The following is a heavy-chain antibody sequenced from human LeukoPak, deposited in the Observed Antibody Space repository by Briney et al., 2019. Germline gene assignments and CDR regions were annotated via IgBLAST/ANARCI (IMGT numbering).Heavy chain of an antibody. Sequence: SETLSLTCTVSGASISNNFYYWGWVRQPPGKGLEWIEYISNSGSTYYNPSLKSRVSISVDTSRTQFSLSLSSVTAADTAVYYCARDHGSSNWYYYWGQGTLVTVAS. CDR1: GASISNNFYY. V-gene: IGHV4-39*07. J-gene: IGHJ4*02. CDR3: ARDHGSSNWYYY. D-gene: IGHD6-13*01. CDR2: ISNSGST.